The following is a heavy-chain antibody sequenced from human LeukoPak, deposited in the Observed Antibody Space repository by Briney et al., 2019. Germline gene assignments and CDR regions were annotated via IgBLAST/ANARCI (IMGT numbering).Heavy chain of an antibody. CDR3: ARDRSGYSGYECQAY. J-gene: IGHJ4*02. V-gene: IGHV3-21*01. CDR1: GFTFSSYS. CDR2: ISSGGTYI. Sequence: GGSLRLSCAGSGFTFSSYSMNWVRQAPGKGLEWASSISSGGTYIYYADSVKGRFTISRDNTKNSLSLQMNSLRAGDTAVYYCARDRSGYSGYECQAYWGQGTLVTVSS. D-gene: IGHD5-12*01.